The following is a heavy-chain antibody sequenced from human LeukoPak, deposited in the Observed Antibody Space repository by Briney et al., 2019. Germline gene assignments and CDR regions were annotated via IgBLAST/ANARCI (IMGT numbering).Heavy chain of an antibody. D-gene: IGHD5-18*01. V-gene: IGHV4-34*01. J-gene: IGHJ4*02. CDR1: GGSFSGYY. CDR2: INHSGST. Sequence: SETLSLTCAVYGGSFSGYYWSWIRQPPGKGLEWIGEINHSGSTNYNPSLKSRVTISVDTSKNQFSLKLSSVTAADTAVYYCARAEPGYSYGQYFDYWGQGPLVTVSS. CDR3: ARAEPGYSYGQYFDY.